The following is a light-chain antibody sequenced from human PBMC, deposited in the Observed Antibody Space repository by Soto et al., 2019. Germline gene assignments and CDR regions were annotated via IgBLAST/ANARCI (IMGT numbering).Light chain of an antibody. Sequence: EIQMTQSPSTLSVSVGERATLTCRASQSVSNNLAWYQQKPGNAPKLLIYEASTIASGVPPRFSGSGSGTEFTLTISSLQPDDFATYYCQQYNNYPLTFGEGTKVEIK. CDR2: EAS. CDR3: QQYNNYPLT. J-gene: IGKJ4*01. CDR1: QSVSNN. V-gene: IGKV1-5*03.